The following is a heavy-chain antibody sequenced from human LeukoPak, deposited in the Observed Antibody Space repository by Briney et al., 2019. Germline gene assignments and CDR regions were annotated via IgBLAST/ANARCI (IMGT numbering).Heavy chain of an antibody. V-gene: IGHV3-23*01. D-gene: IGHD4-17*01. J-gene: IGHJ4*02. CDR1: KFTFSTYA. CDR2: ISASAGST. CDR3: AKSMFVYGDYVPDY. Sequence: TGGSLRLSCAASKFTFSTYAMSWVRQAPGNGLEWVSLISASAGSTYYADSVKGRFTISRDNSKNTLYLLMNSLRVEDTAVYYCAKSMFVYGDYVPDYWGQGTLVTVSS.